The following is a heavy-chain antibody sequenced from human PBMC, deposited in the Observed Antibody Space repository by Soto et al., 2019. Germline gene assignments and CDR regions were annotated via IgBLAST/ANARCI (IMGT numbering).Heavy chain of an antibody. J-gene: IGHJ4*02. CDR2: ISGSGGST. V-gene: IGHV3-23*01. Sequence: EVQLLESGGGLVQPGGSLRLSCAASGFTFSSYAMSWVRQAPGKGLEWVSAISGSGGSTYYADSVKGRFTISRDNSKNTLYLQMNSLRAEDTAVYYCARVSSGWYDSFDYWGQGTLVTVSS. CDR1: GFTFSSYA. D-gene: IGHD6-19*01. CDR3: ARVSSGWYDSFDY.